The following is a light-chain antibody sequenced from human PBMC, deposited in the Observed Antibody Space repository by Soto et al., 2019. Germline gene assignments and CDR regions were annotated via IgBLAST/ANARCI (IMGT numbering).Light chain of an antibody. J-gene: IGKJ4*01. V-gene: IGKV1-9*01. Sequence: IQLTQSPSYLSSSFGDRVTITCRASQGISNFLAWYKQKPGKAPKLLIYAASTLQSGVPSGFSGSGSGTDFTLTISSLKNEDFATYYCQQLESYTSTFGGGTKVDIK. CDR2: AAS. CDR3: QQLESYTST. CDR1: QGISNF.